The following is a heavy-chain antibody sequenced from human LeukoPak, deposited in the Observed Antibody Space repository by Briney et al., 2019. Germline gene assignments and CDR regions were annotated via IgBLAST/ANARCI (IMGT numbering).Heavy chain of an antibody. Sequence: EASETLSLTCTVSGGSISRYYWSWVRQPPGKGLEWIGYVSYSGSTDYNPSLKSRVIISIDTSKTQFSLRLSSVTAADTAVYYCARPLPHYAFDIWGQGTMVTVSS. CDR3: ARPLPHYAFDI. J-gene: IGHJ3*02. CDR1: GGSISRYY. V-gene: IGHV4-59*08. CDR2: VSYSGST.